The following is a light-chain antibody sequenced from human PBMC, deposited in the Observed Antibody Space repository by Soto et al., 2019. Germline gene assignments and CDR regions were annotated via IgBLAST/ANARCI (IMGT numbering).Light chain of an antibody. CDR1: SSDVGGYNY. V-gene: IGLV2-14*01. CDR3: SSYTSSSTYV. CDR2: EVS. J-gene: IGLJ1*01. Sequence: QSALTQPASVSGSPGQSITISCTGTSSDVGGYNYVSSYQQHPGKAPKLMIYEVSNRPSGVSNRFSGSKSGNTASLTISGLQSEDEADYYCSSYTSSSTYVFGTGTKLTV.